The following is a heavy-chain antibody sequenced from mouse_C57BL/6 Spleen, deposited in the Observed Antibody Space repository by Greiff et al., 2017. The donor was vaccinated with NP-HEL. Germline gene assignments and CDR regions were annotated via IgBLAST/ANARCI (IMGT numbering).Heavy chain of an antibody. CDR1: GYTFTDYE. CDR2: IDPETGGT. J-gene: IGHJ4*01. Sequence: QVQLQQSGAELVRPGASVTLSCKASGYTFTDYEMHWVKQTPVHGLEWIGAIDPETGGTAYNQKFKGKAILTADKSSSTAYMELRSLTSEDSAVYYCTRPPSGTLYYAMDYWGQGTSVTVSS. V-gene: IGHV1-15*01. D-gene: IGHD4-1*01. CDR3: TRPPSGTLYYAMDY.